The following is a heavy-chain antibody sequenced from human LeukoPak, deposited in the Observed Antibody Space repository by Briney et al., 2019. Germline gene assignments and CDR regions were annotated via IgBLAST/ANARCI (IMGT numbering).Heavy chain of an antibody. CDR1: VESDSSNSAA. CDR2: TYYRSKWYN. D-gene: IGHD3-22*01. J-gene: IGHJ4*02. Sequence: SQTLSLTCAISVESDSSNSAAWNWIRQSPSRGLEWLGRTYYRSKWYNDYAVSVKSRITINPDTSKNQFSLQMYSVTAEDTAVYYCARVWYYYDSSGYLVPRYYFDYWGQGTLVTVSS. CDR3: ARVWYYYDSSGYLVPRYYFDY. V-gene: IGHV6-1*01.